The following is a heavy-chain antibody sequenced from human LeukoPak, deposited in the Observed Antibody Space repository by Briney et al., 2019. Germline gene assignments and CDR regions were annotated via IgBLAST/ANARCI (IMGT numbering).Heavy chain of an antibody. D-gene: IGHD2/OR15-2a*01. V-gene: IGHV4-39*07. CDR1: GGSISSSSYY. Sequence: SETLSLTCTVSGGSISSSSYYWSWIRQPPGKGLEWIGEINHSGSTNYNPSLKSRVTISVDTSKNQFSLKLSSVTAADTAVYYCALAKESPHFDYWGQGTLVTVSS. J-gene: IGHJ4*02. CDR2: INHSGST. CDR3: ALAKESPHFDY.